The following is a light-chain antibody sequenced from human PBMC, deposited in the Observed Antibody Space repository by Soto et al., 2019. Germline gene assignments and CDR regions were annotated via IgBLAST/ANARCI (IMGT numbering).Light chain of an antibody. J-gene: IGKJ1*01. V-gene: IGKV1-39*01. CDR3: QQSYSNPTWT. Sequence: DIQLTQAPSSLSASVGDIISITFRASQGIITYVNWYPQKPGEAHKLLVYDSSTLQSGVPSRFSGSGFAAAFTLTVSSLQPEDFATYYCQQSYSNPTWTFGQGTKV. CDR2: DSS. CDR1: QGIITY.